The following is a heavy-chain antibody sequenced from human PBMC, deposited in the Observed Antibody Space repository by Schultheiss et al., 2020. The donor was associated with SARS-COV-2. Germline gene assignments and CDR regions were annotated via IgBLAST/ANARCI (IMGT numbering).Heavy chain of an antibody. V-gene: IGHV4-59*08. J-gene: IGHJ4*01. CDR3: GYYGSGMPYFQY. CDR1: GASIRSYY. Sequence: GSLRLSCTVSGASIRSYYWSWVRQPPGKGLEWIGYVYYSGNTNYSPSLKSRVTMSVDTSRNQVSLKLSSVTAADTAVYYCGYYGSGMPYFQYSGHGSQVTVSS. D-gene: IGHD3-10*01. CDR2: VYYSGNT.